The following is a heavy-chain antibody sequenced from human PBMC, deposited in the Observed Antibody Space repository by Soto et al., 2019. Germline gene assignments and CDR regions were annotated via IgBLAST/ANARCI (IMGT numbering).Heavy chain of an antibody. CDR2: VHISGHS. CDR1: GGSVRAPDW. V-gene: IGHV4-4*02. CDR3: ARVRQGCTANDCYFDP. J-gene: IGHJ5*01. D-gene: IGHD2-21*02. Sequence: SETLPLTCTVSGGSVRAPDWWNWVRQSPDKGLEWIAEVHISGHSNYNPSLRSRVSVSIDSSKNQFYLSLNSVTAADTAIYYCARVRQGCTANDCYFDPWGQGTQVTVSS.